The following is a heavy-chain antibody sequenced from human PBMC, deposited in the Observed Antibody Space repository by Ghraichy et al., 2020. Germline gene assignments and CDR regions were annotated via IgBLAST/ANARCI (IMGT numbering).Heavy chain of an antibody. D-gene: IGHD4-17*01. J-gene: IGHJ4*02. CDR3: ARGAHDYAFDF. Sequence: SLNISCAVSGDVIGAGGYSWSWIRQSPGKGLEWVGYTYHDGTSRLNPSLKNRVTILVEKSKNQFSLNLTSLTAADTAVYYCARGAHDYAFDFWGQGAPVTVTA. V-gene: IGHV4-30-2*06. CDR2: TYHDGTS. CDR1: GDVIGAGGYS.